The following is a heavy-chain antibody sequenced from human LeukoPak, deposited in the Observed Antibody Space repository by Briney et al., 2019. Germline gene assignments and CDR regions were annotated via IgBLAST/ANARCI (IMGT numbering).Heavy chain of an antibody. V-gene: IGHV4-59*12. CDR3: ARTEFLEWSNYYMDV. J-gene: IGHJ6*03. CDR2: IYYSGST. Sequence: PSETLSLTCTVSGGSISSYYWSWIRQPPGKGLEWIGYIYYSGSTNYNPSLKSRVTISVDTSKNQFSLKLSSVTAADTAVYYCARTEFLEWSNYYMDVWGKGTTVTVSS. CDR1: GGSISSYY. D-gene: IGHD3-3*01.